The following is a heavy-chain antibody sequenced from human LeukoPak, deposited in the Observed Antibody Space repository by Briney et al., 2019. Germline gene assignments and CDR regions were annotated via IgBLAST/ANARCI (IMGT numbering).Heavy chain of an antibody. J-gene: IGHJ6*03. V-gene: IGHV4-38-2*02. CDR3: PRYYYDSTYYYYYMDV. CDR2: IYHSGST. CDR1: GYSISSGYY. Sequence: SETLSLTCTVSGYSISSGYYWGWIRQPPGKGLEWIGSIYHSGSTYYNPSLKSRVTISVDTSKNQFSLKLSSVTAADTAVYYCPRYYYDSTYYYYYMDVWGKGTTVTVSS. D-gene: IGHD3-22*01.